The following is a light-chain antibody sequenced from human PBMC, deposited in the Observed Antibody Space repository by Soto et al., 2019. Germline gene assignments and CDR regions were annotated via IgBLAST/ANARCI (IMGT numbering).Light chain of an antibody. V-gene: IGKV1-39*01. J-gene: IGKJ2*02. CDR2: AAS. CDR3: QQSYTRWT. CDR1: QNIGSC. Sequence: DIQMTQSPSSLSASVGDRVTISCRASQNIGSCLNWYQQKPGKAPKVLISAASTLQSGVPSRFRGSGSETDFTLTISSLQPEDFATYYCQQSYTRWTFGQGTKLEIK.